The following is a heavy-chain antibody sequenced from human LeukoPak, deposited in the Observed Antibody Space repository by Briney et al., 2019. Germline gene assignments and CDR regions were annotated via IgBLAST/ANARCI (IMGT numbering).Heavy chain of an antibody. D-gene: IGHD3-22*01. CDR1: GYTFTSYG. V-gene: IGHV1-18*01. CDR2: ISAYNGNT. CDR3: ARGGSRGITMIVVVTPFDY. Sequence: ASVKVSCKASGYTFTSYGISWVRQAPGQGLDWMGWISAYNGNTNYAQKLQGRVTMTTDTSTSTAYMELRSLRSDDTAVYYCARGGSRGITMIVVVTPFDYWGQGTLVTVSS. J-gene: IGHJ4*02.